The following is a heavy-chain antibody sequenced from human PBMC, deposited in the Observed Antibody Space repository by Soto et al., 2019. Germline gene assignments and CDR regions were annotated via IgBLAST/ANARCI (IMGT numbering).Heavy chain of an antibody. J-gene: IGHJ6*04. CDR1: GFAVRHNY. V-gene: IGHV3-53*04. CDR2: IYSGGDT. D-gene: IGHD3-10*01. CDR3: ARKTDSIPSGGDV. Sequence: EVQLVESGGGLVQPGGSLRLSCTASGFAVRHNYMTWVRQAPGKGLEWVSLIYSGGDTAYAASVKGRFTISRHTSQNTLYLQMNSLRAEGTAVYYCARKTDSIPSGGDVWGKGTAVTVSS.